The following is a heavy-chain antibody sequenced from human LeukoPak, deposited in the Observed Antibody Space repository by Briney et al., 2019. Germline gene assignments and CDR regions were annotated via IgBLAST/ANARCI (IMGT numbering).Heavy chain of an antibody. CDR3: ARGGYSYGRYYYYGMDV. CDR2: ISSSGSTI. Sequence: PGGSLRLSCAASGFTFSSYEMNWVRQAPGKGLEWVSHISSSGSTIYYADSVKGRFTISRDNAKNSLYLQMNSLRAEDTAVYYCARGGYSYGRYYYYGMDVWGQGTTVTVSS. D-gene: IGHD5-18*01. CDR1: GFTFSSYE. J-gene: IGHJ6*02. V-gene: IGHV3-48*03.